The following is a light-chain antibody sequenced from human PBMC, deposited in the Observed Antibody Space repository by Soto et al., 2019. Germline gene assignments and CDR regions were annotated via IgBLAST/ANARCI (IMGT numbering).Light chain of an antibody. J-gene: IGKJ1*01. CDR3: QQYNSYSRT. Sequence: DIQMTQSPSTLSASVGDRVTITCRASQSISSWLAWYQQKPGKAPKVLIYDVSTLQSGVPSRFSGSGSGTEFTLTISSLQPDDFATYYCQQYNSYSRTFGQGTKVEI. CDR2: DVS. V-gene: IGKV1-5*01. CDR1: QSISSW.